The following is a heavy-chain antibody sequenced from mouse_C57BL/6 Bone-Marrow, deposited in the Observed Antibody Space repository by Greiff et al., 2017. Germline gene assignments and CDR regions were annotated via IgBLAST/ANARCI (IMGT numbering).Heavy chain of an antibody. CDR2: IDPSDSYT. Sequence: QVQLQQPGAELVMPGASVKLSCKASGYTFTSYWMHWVKQRPGQGLEWIGEIDPSDSYTNYNEKFKGKSTLTVDKSSSTAYMQLSSLTSEDSAVYYCAGPGQLRSYYFDYWGQGTTLTVSS. CDR1: GYTFTSYW. D-gene: IGHD3-2*02. CDR3: AGPGQLRSYYFDY. V-gene: IGHV1-69*01. J-gene: IGHJ2*01.